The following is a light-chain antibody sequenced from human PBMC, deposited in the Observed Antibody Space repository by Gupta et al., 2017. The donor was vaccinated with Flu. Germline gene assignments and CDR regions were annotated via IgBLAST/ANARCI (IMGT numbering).Light chain of an antibody. Sequence: DVVMTQSPLSLPVTLGQPASISCRSSQSLVYKNGITYLNWFQQRPGQSPRRLIYEVSKRDSGVPDRFSGSGSGTDCTLKISRGEAEDVGVYYCRRGTHPWTFGQGTRMEI. V-gene: IGKV2-30*01. CDR1: QSLVYKNGITY. CDR2: EVS. CDR3: RRGTHPWT. J-gene: IGKJ2*02.